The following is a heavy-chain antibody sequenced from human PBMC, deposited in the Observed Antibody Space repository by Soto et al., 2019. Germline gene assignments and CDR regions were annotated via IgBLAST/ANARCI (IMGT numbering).Heavy chain of an antibody. Sequence: SETLSLTCTVSGGSISSSSYYWGWIRQPPGKGLEWIGSIYYSGSTYYNPSLKGRVTISVDTSKNQFSLKLSSVTAADTAVYYCERLRAAAGYNWFDPWGQGTLVTVSS. J-gene: IGHJ5*02. CDR2: IYYSGST. CDR3: ERLRAAAGYNWFDP. V-gene: IGHV4-39*01. CDR1: GGSISSSSYY. D-gene: IGHD6-13*01.